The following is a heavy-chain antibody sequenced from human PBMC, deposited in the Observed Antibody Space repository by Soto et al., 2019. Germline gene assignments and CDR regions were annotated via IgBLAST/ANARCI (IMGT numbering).Heavy chain of an antibody. D-gene: IGHD2-21*01. Sequence: QVQLVESGGGVVQPGRSLRLSCAASGFTFSSYGMHWVRQAPGKGLEWVAVIWYDGSNKYYADSVKGRFTISRDNSKNTLYLQMNRRRAEDTAVYYCARDLIRGYYFDYWGQGTLVTVSS. CDR3: ARDLIRGYYFDY. CDR1: GFTFSSYG. V-gene: IGHV3-33*01. CDR2: IWYDGSNK. J-gene: IGHJ4*02.